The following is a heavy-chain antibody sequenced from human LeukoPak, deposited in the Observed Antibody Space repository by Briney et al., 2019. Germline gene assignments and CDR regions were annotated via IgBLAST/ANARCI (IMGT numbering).Heavy chain of an antibody. J-gene: IGHJ4*02. Sequence: GGSLRLSCAASGFTFSNAWMSWVRQAPGKGLEWVGRIKSKTDGGTTDYAAPVKGRFTISRDDSKNTLYLQMNSLKTEDTAVYYCAKDWGLVPAYYFDYWGQGTLVTVSS. CDR1: GFTFSNAW. CDR3: AKDWGLVPAYYFDY. CDR2: IKSKTDGGTT. D-gene: IGHD6-6*01. V-gene: IGHV3-15*01.